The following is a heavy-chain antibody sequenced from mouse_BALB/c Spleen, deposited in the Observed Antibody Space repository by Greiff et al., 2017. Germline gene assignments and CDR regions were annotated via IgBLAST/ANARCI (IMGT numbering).Heavy chain of an antibody. CDR3: AREGNSYAMDY. CDR1: GFTFSSYA. J-gene: IGHJ4*01. CDR2: ISSGGST. Sequence: EVQGVESGGGLVKPGGSLKLSCAASGFTFSSYAMSWVRQTPEKRLEWVASISSGGSTYYPDSVKGRFTISRDNARNILYLQMSSLRSEDTAMYYCAREGNSYAMDYWGQGTSVTVSS. V-gene: IGHV5-6-5*01. D-gene: IGHD2-1*01.